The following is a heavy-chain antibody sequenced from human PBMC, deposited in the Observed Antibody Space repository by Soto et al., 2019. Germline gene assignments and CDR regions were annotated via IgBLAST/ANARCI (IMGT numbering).Heavy chain of an antibody. CDR3: ARGPSGWFGYDY. CDR1: GFTFSTSW. J-gene: IGHJ4*02. Sequence: EVQLVESGGGLVQPGGSLRLSCAASGFTFSTSWMRWVRQAAGKGLVWVSRINSGASATNYADSVKGRFTISRDNAKNTLYLQMDSLTAEDTAVYYCARGPSGWFGYDYWGQGTLVSVSS. V-gene: IGHV3-74*01. CDR2: INSGASAT. D-gene: IGHD6-19*01.